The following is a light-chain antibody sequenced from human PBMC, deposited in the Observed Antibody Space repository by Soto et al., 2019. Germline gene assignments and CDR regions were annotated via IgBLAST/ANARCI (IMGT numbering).Light chain of an antibody. CDR3: SSCASSNTHV. V-gene: IGLV2-14*01. Sequence: QSVLTQPASVSGSPGQSITISCTGTSSDVGGYNYVSWYQQHPGKAPKLMIYEVSNRPSGVSNRFSGSKSGNTASLTISGLQAEDDADYYCSSCASSNTHVFGTGTKLTVL. CDR2: EVS. CDR1: SSDVGGYNY. J-gene: IGLJ1*01.